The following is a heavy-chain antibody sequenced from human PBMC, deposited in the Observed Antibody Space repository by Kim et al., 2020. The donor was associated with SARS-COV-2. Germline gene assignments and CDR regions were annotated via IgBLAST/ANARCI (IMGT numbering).Heavy chain of an antibody. Sequence: PTLNSRVTISVDTSKNQFSLMLSSVTAADTAVYYCAIPPNILTTHDAFDIWGQATMVTVSS. J-gene: IGHJ3*02. CDR3: AIPPNILTTHDAFDI. V-gene: IGHV4-34*01. D-gene: IGHD3-9*01.